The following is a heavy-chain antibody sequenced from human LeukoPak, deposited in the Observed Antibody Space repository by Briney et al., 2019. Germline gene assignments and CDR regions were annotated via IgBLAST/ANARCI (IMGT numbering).Heavy chain of an antibody. Sequence: GGSLRLSCAASGFTFSSYAMSWVRQAPGKGLEWVSAISGSGGSTYYADSVKGRFAISRDNSKNTLYLQMNSLRAEDTAVYYCATRRDIVVVPAARGAFDIRGQGTMVTVSS. V-gene: IGHV3-23*01. J-gene: IGHJ3*02. CDR1: GFTFSSYA. D-gene: IGHD2-2*01. CDR2: ISGSGGST. CDR3: ATRRDIVVVPAARGAFDI.